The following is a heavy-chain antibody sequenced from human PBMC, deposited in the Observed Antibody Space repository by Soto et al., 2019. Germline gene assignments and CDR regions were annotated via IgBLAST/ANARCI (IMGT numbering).Heavy chain of an antibody. CDR2: ISAYNGNT. CDR1: GYTFTSYG. Sequence: QVQLVQSGAEVKKPGASVKVSCKASGYTFTSYGISWVRQAPGQGLEWMGWISAYNGNTNYAQKLQGRVTMTTDTSTSTGYMELRSLRSDDTAVYYCARMTTVTTYYYYGMDVWGQGTTVTVSS. V-gene: IGHV1-18*01. J-gene: IGHJ6*02. CDR3: ARMTTVTTYYYYGMDV. D-gene: IGHD4-4*01.